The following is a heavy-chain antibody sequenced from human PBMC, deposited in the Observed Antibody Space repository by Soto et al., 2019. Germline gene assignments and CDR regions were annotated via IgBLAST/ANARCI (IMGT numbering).Heavy chain of an antibody. D-gene: IGHD3-10*01. J-gene: IGHJ5*02. CDR2: IIPMYGPA. CDR3: ARVTSMVRGVIDNWFDP. CDR1: GGTFSSYA. V-gene: IGHV1-69*01. Sequence: QVPLVQSGAEVKKPGSSVTVSCKASGGTFSSYAIHWVRQAPGQGLEWMGGIIPMYGPAKYAQRFQGRVTITADESTTIVYMELTSLTSQDTAVYYCARVTSMVRGVIDNWFDPGGHGTLVTVSS.